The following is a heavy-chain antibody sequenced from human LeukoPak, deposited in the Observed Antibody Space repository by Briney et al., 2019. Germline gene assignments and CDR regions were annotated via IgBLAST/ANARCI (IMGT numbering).Heavy chain of an antibody. V-gene: IGHV1-2*06. Sequence: ASVKVSCKASGYTFTGYYMHWVRQAPGQGLEWMGRINPNSGGTNYAQKFQGRVTMTRDTSISTAYMELSRLRSDDTAVYYCASSGLNVVVVAAIDTFDYWGQGTLVTVSS. CDR3: ASSGLNVVVVAAIDTFDY. CDR1: GYTFTGYY. CDR2: INPNSGGT. D-gene: IGHD2-15*01. J-gene: IGHJ4*02.